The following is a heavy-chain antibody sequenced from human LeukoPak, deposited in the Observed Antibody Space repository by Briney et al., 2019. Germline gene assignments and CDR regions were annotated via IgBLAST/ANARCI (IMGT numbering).Heavy chain of an antibody. Sequence: SETLSLTCTVSGGSISSYYWSWIRQPPGKGLEWIGYIYYSGSTNYNPSLKSRVTISVDTSKNQFSLKLSSVTAADTAVYYCARRGDDYAFDYWGQGTLVTVSS. D-gene: IGHD4-17*01. J-gene: IGHJ4*02. CDR3: ARRGDDYAFDY. CDR2: IYYSGST. V-gene: IGHV4-59*01. CDR1: GGSISSYY.